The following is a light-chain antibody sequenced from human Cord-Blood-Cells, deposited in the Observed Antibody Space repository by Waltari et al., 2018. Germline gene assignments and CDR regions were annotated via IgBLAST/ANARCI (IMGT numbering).Light chain of an antibody. J-gene: IGLJ1*01. CDR1: SSDVGGYNY. Sequence: QSALTQPASVSGSPGQSITISCTGTSSDVGGYNYVSWYQQHPGKAPKIMIDDVSNRPSGVTNRFSGSKSGNTASLTISGLQAEDEADYYCSSYTSSTLYVFGTGTKVTVL. CDR3: SSYTSSTLYV. V-gene: IGLV2-14*01. CDR2: DVS.